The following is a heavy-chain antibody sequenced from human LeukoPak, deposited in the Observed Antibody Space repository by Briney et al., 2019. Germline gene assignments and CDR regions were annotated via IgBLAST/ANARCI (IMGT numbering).Heavy chain of an antibody. CDR1: GFTFSSYS. V-gene: IGHV3-21*01. J-gene: IGHJ5*02. CDR3: AREGSTSDRPFDP. Sequence: PGGSLRLSCAASGFTFSSYSMNWVRQAPGKGLAWVSSISSSSSYIYYADSVKGRFTISRDNAKNSLYLQMNSLRAEDTAVYYCAREGSTSDRPFDPWGQGTLVTVSS. D-gene: IGHD2-2*01. CDR2: ISSSSSYI.